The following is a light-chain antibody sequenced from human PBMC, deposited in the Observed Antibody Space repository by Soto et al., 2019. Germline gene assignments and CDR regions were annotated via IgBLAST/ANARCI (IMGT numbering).Light chain of an antibody. CDR3: QKYNSAPPAT. Sequence: DIEMTQSPSSLSASVGDRVTITCRASQGISNYLAWYQQKPGKVPKLLIYAASTLQSGVPSRFSGSGSGTDFTLTISSLQPEDVATYYCQKYNSAPPATFGQGTKVDIK. CDR2: AAS. J-gene: IGKJ1*01. CDR1: QGISNY. V-gene: IGKV1-27*01.